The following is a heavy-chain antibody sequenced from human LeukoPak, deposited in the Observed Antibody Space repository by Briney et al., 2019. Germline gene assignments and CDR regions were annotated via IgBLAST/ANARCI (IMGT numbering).Heavy chain of an antibody. CDR1: GYTFTSYG. CDR2: ISAYNGNT. V-gene: IGHV1-18*01. J-gene: IGHJ2*01. CDR3: ARDRVDFWSGYDPWYFDL. Sequence: ATVKVSCKASGYTFTSYGISWVRQAPGQGLEWMGWISAYNGNTNYAQKLQGRVTMTTDTSTSTAYMELRSLRSDDTAVYYCARDRVDFWSGYDPWYFDLWGRGTLVTVSS. D-gene: IGHD3-3*01.